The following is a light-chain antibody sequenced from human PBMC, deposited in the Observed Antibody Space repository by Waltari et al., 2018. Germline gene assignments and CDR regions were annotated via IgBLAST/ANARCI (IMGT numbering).Light chain of an antibody. CDR1: HSVLYRSNNKNY. CDR2: WAS. Sequence: DIVMTQSPDSLVVSLGERATVTCKSRHSVLYRSNNKNYLAWYQQKPGQSPKLLIYWASTRESGVPDRFSGSGSGTDFTLTISNLQAEDVAVYYCQQYYDRPRTFGQGTKVEIK. V-gene: IGKV4-1*01. J-gene: IGKJ1*01. CDR3: QQYYDRPRT.